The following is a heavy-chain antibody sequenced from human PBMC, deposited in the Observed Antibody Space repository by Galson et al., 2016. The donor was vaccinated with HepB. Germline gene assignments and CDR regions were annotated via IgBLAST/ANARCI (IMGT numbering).Heavy chain of an antibody. J-gene: IGHJ6*02. CDR1: GFTFSSYG. D-gene: IGHD4-17*01. CDR3: ARGDYGAYSPFGMDV. V-gene: IGHV3-30*03. Sequence: SLRLSCAASGFTFSSYGIHWVRQAPGKGLEWVAVISYDGNNKYYADSVKGRFTISRDNSKNTVYLQMNSLRAEDTAVYYCARGDYGAYSPFGMDVWGQGTPVTVSS. CDR2: ISYDGNNK.